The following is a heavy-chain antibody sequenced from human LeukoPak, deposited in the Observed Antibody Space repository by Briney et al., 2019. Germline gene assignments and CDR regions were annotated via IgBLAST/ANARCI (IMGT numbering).Heavy chain of an antibody. CDR3: ARDRSGTLGP. V-gene: IGHV3-21*01. Sequence: GGSLRLSCAASGFTFSSYNMNWVRQAPGKGLEWVSSISSSTYIHYADSVKGRFTIPRDNAKNSLYLQLNSLRAEDTAVYYCARDRSGTLGPWGQGTLVTVSS. CDR2: ISSSTYI. D-gene: IGHD1-26*01. J-gene: IGHJ5*02. CDR1: GFTFSSYN.